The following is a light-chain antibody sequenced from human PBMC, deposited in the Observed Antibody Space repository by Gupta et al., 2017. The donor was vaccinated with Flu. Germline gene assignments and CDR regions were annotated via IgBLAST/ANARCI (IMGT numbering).Light chain of an antibody. V-gene: IGLV3-25*01. J-gene: IGLJ1*01. CDR3: QSRATSGTCPYV. Sequence: QTARISCSGDALPNQYACWSQKKQGQGPVLRISKDNVRHSGIPERFSGSRSRTTVTLTISGAQAEDEDDSYCQSRATSGTCPYVFGSGTKVIVL. CDR1: ALPNQY. CDR2: KDN.